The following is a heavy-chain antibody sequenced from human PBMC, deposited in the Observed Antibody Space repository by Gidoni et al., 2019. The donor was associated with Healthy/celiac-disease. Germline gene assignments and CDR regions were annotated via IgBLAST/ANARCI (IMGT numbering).Heavy chain of an antibody. J-gene: IGHJ4*02. Sequence: EVQLVESGGGLVKPGGSLRLSWSGGGFTCSNAWMSWVRQAPGKGLEVVCRIKSKTDGGTTDYAAPVKGRFTISRYDSKNTLYLQMNSLKTEDTAVYYCTTPYSSGWYREVWGQGTLVTVSS. CDR1: GFTCSNAW. V-gene: IGHV3-15*01. D-gene: IGHD6-19*01. CDR3: TTPYSSGWYREV. CDR2: IKSKTDGGTT.